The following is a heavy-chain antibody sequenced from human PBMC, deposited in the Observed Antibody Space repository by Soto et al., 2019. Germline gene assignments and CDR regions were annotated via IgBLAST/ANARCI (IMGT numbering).Heavy chain of an antibody. Sequence: SVKVSGKASGGTFSSYAISCVRQAPGQGLEWMGGIIPIFGTANYAQKFQGRVTITADESTSTAYMELSSLRSEDTAVYYCARGPSLYYFDYWGQGTLVTVSS. CDR3: ARGPSLYYFDY. V-gene: IGHV1-69*13. CDR2: IIPIFGTA. CDR1: GGTFSSYA. D-gene: IGHD3-16*02. J-gene: IGHJ4*02.